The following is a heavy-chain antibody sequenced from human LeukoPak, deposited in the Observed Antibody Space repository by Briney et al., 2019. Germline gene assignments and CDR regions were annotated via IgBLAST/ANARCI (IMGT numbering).Heavy chain of an antibody. J-gene: IGHJ3*02. D-gene: IGHD2-15*01. CDR3: ARGGPQGAFDI. CDR2: ISSSSSYI. V-gene: IGHV3-21*01. CDR1: GFTFSSYS. Sequence: GGSLRLSCAASGFTFSSYSMNWVRQAPGKGLEWVSSISSSSSYIYYADSVKGRFTISRDNAKNSLYLQMNSLRAEDTAVYYCARGGPQGAFDIWGQGTMVTVSS.